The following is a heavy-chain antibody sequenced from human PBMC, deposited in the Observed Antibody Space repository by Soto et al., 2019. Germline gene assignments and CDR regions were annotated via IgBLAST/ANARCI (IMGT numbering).Heavy chain of an antibody. V-gene: IGHV3-7*01. CDR3: AREICSGGSCPSSH. J-gene: IGHJ4*02. CDR2: IKQDGSEK. CDR1: GFTFSSYW. D-gene: IGHD2-15*01. Sequence: EVQLVESGGGLVQPGGSLRLSCAASGFTFSSYWMSWVRQAPGKGLEWVANIKQDGSEKYYVDSVKGRFTISRDNAKNSLYLQMNSLRAEDTAVYYCAREICSGGSCPSSHWGQGTLVTVSS.